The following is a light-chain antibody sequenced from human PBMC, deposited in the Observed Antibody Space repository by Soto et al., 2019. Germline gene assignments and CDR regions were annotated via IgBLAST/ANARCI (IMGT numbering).Light chain of an antibody. J-gene: IGLJ1*01. V-gene: IGLV1-40*01. CDR3: QSYDSSLSLYV. CDR1: SSNIGASFD. Sequence: QSVLTQPPSLSGAPGPRVTVSCTGRSSNIGASFDVHWYLQLPGTAPRLLIYGNNNRPSGIPERSSGSKSGTAASLAITGLQADDEADYYCQSYDSSLSLYVLGTGTKLTV. CDR2: GNN.